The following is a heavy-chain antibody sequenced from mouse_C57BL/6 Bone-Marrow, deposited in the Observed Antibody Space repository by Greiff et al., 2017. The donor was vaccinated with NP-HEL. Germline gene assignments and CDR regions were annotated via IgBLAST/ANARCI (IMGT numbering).Heavy chain of an antibody. V-gene: IGHV1-15*01. CDR2: IDPETGGT. Sequence: QVQLKESGAELVRPGASVTLSCKASGYTFTDYEMHWVKQTPVHGLEWIGAIDPETGGTAYNQKFKGKAILTADKSSSTAYMELRSLTSEDSAVYYCTRGRLGRRYLYFDVWGTGTTVTVSS. D-gene: IGHD4-1*01. CDR3: TRGRLGRRYLYFDV. J-gene: IGHJ1*03. CDR1: GYTFTDYE.